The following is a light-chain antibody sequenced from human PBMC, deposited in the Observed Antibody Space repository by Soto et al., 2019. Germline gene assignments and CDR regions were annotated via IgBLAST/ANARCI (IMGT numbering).Light chain of an antibody. V-gene: IGKV1-5*03. CDR1: QSISSW. CDR2: KAS. J-gene: IGKJ1*01. Sequence: DIQMTQSPSTLSASIGARVTITCRASQSISSWLAWYQQKPGKAPKLLIYKASSLESAVPSRFSGSGSGTEFSLTISSLQPDDFAAYYCQQYSTYVWTFGQGTKVEI. CDR3: QQYSTYVWT.